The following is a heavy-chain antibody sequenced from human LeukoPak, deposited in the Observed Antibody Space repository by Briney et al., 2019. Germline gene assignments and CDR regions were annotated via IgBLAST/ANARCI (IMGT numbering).Heavy chain of an antibody. CDR2: IYSGGST. CDR3: ARSPLWFGHNFDY. CDR1: GFTVSSNY. J-gene: IGHJ4*02. Sequence: GGSLRLSCAASGFTVSSNYMSWVRQAPGKGLEWVSVIYSGGSTYYADSVKGRFTISRDNSKNTLYLQMNSLRAEDTAVYYCARSPLWFGHNFDYWGQGTLVTVSS. D-gene: IGHD3-10*01. V-gene: IGHV3-53*01.